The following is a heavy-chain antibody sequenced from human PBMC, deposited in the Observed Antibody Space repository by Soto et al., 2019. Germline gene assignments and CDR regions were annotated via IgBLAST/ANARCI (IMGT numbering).Heavy chain of an antibody. D-gene: IGHD2-2*01. V-gene: IGHV1-18*01. Sequence: QVQLVPSGAEVKKPGASVKVSCKASGYTFTSYGISWVRQAPGQGLEWMGWISAYNGNTNYAQKLQGRDTMTTDTSTSTAYMELRSLRSDDTAVYYCARAIGDCSSTSCPIFFDYWGQGTLVTVSS. CDR2: ISAYNGNT. CDR3: ARAIGDCSSTSCPIFFDY. J-gene: IGHJ4*02. CDR1: GYTFTSYG.